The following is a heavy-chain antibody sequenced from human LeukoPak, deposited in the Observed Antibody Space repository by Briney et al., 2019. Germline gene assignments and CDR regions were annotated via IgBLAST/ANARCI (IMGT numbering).Heavy chain of an antibody. CDR3: ARAPWRYSYGYNY. J-gene: IGHJ4*02. CDR1: GGSFSGYY. Sequence: SETLSLTCAVYGGSFSGYYWSWIRQPPGKGLEWIGEINHSGSTNYNPSLKSRVTISVDTSKNRFSLKLSSVTAADTAVYYCARAPWRYSYGYNYWGQGTLVTVSS. D-gene: IGHD5-18*01. V-gene: IGHV4-34*01. CDR2: INHSGST.